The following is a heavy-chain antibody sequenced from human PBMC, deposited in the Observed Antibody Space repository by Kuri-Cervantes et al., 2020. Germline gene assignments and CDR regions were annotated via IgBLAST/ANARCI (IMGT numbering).Heavy chain of an antibody. Sequence: ASVKVSCKASGYTLTNNFIHWVRQAPGQGLEWMGWINPNNGGTNYAQKLQGRVTMTTDTSTSTAYMELRSLRSDDTAVYYCARGRYYYGSGSYYNPYGMDVWGQGTTVTVSS. D-gene: IGHD3-10*01. V-gene: IGHV1-18*04. CDR2: INPNNGGT. CDR3: ARGRYYYGSGSYYNPYGMDV. CDR1: GYTLTNNF. J-gene: IGHJ6*02.